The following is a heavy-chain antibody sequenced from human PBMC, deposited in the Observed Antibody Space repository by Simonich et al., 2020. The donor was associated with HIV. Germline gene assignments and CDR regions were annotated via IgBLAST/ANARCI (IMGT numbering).Heavy chain of an antibody. CDR3: ARILPIKIIDSDAFDI. V-gene: IGHV1-2*02. CDR1: GYTFTGYY. Sequence: QVQLVQSGAEVKKPGASVKVSCKASGYTFTGYYMQWVRQAPGQGLEWRGWIQPNSGETNFAQKFQGRVTMTRDTSISTAYMELSRLRSDDTAVYYCARILPIKIIDSDAFDIWGQGTMVTVSS. CDR2: IQPNSGET. J-gene: IGHJ3*02.